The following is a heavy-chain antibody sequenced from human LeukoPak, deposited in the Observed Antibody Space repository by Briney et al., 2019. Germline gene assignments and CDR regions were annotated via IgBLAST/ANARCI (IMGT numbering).Heavy chain of an antibody. J-gene: IGHJ4*02. V-gene: IGHV3-23*01. CDR2: VSDSGART. CDR3: ASDYFLDY. D-gene: IGHD6-25*01. CDR1: GFTFSSYA. Sequence: GGSLRLSCAASGFTFSSYAMTWVRQAPGKGLEWVSTVSDSGARTNYADSAKGRFTISRDNSMNTLYLQMNSLRADDTAVYYCASDYFLDYWGQGTLVTVSS.